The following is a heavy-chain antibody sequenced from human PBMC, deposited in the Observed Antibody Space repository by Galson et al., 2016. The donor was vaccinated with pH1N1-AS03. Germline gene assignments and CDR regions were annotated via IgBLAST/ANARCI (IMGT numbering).Heavy chain of an antibody. V-gene: IGHV2-70*11. CDR3: ARTRTDYYGSMV. CDR2: IDWDDDK. D-gene: IGHD3-10*01. J-gene: IGHJ4*02. Sequence: PALVKPTQTLTLTCTFSGFSLTTDDMCVSWLRQPPGKALEWLARIDWDDDKYYSASLKTRLTISKDTSKNQVVLTMTNMDPVDTATYYCARTRTDYYGSMVWGQGTLVTVSS. CDR1: GFSLTTDDMC.